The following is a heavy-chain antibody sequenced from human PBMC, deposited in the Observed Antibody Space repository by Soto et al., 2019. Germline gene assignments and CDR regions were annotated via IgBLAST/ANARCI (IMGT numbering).Heavy chain of an antibody. CDR3: ARITMIAGDGYGMDV. J-gene: IGHJ6*02. Sequence: GESLKISCAASGFTVSSSYMSWVRQAPGKGLEWVSVIYGGGSTYYADSVKGRFTVSRDNSKNSLYLQMNSLRAEDTAVYYCARITMIAGDGYGMDVWGQGTTVTVSS. V-gene: IGHV3-53*01. CDR2: IYGGGST. CDR1: GFTVSSSY. D-gene: IGHD3-22*01.